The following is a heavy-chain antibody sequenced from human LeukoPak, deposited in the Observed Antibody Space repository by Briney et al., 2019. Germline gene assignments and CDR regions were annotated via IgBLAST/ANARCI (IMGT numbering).Heavy chain of an antibody. J-gene: IGHJ3*01. CDR2: IYHSGTT. CDR3: ARTLYDSGGYYSYGAFDV. CDR1: GGSISSSKW. Sequence: SETLSLTCAVSGGSISSSKWWSWVRQPPGKGLEWIGEIYHSGTTNYKPSLKRRVTISVDKSKNQVSLKLSSVTAADTAVYYCARTLYDSGGYYSYGAFDVWGQGTMVTVSS. D-gene: IGHD3-22*01. V-gene: IGHV4-4*02.